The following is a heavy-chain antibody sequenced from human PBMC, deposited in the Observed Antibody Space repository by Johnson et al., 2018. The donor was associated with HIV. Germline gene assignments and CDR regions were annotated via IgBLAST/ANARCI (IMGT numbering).Heavy chain of an antibody. CDR1: GFSVSNNY. D-gene: IGHD6-13*01. CDR2: IYSGGST. CDR3: ARDGESQQLPLGDAFDV. J-gene: IGHJ3*01. Sequence: VQLVESGGGLVQPGGSLSLSCGASGFSVSNNYMNWVRQAPGKGLEWVSVIYSGGSTYYADSVRCRFTISRDNSRNTLYLQMNSLRAEDTAMYYCARDGESQQLPLGDAFDVWGQGTMVTVSS. V-gene: IGHV3-66*01.